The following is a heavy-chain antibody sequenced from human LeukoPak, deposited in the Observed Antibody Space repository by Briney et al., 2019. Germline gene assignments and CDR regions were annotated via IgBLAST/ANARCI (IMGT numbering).Heavy chain of an antibody. CDR3: AREQTAAGTFHWFDP. CDR2: IYTSGST. Sequence: SETLSLTCTVSRGSISSYYWSWIRQPAGKGLEWIGRIYTSGSTNYNPSLKSRVTMSVDTSKNQFSLKLSSVTAADTAVYYCAREQTAAGTFHWFDPWGQGTLVTVSS. CDR1: RGSISSYY. D-gene: IGHD6-13*01. V-gene: IGHV4-4*07. J-gene: IGHJ5*02.